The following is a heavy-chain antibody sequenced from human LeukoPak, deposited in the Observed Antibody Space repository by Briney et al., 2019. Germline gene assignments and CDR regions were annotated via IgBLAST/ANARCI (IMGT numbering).Heavy chain of an antibody. Sequence: SETLSLTCAVYGGSFSGYYWSWIRQPPGKGLEWIGEINHSGSTNYNPSLKSRVTISVDTSKNQFSLKLSSVTAADTAVYYCARSSEYCSSTSCYYYMDVWGKGTTVTVSS. CDR3: ARSSEYCSSTSCYYYMDV. CDR1: GGSFSGYY. CDR2: INHSGST. V-gene: IGHV4-34*01. J-gene: IGHJ6*03. D-gene: IGHD2-2*01.